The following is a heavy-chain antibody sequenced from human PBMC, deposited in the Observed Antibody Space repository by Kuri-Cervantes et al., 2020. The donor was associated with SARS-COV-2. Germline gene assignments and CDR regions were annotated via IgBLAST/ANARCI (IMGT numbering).Heavy chain of an antibody. CDR2: INHSGST. Sequence: SQTLSLTCAVYGGSFSGYYLSWIRQPPGKGLEWIGEINHSGSTNYNPSLKSRVTISVDTSKNQFSLKLSSVTAADTALYYCARGAHHIRFRGEIDYWSKGALVTVSS. D-gene: IGHD3-3*01. V-gene: IGHV4-34*01. J-gene: IGHJ4*02. CDR1: GGSFSGYY. CDR3: ARGAHHIRFRGEIDY.